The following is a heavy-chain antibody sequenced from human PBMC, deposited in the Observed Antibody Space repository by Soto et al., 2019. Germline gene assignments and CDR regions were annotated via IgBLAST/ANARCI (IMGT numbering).Heavy chain of an antibody. J-gene: IGHJ4*02. Sequence: SETLSLTCTVSGGSISSSSYYWGWIRQPPGKGLEWIGSIYYSGSTYYNPSLKSRVTISVDTSKNQFSLKLSSVTAADTAVYYCAGRRRDRRGYSGYDGRFDYWGQGTLVTVSS. CDR1: GGSISSSSYY. CDR3: AGRRRDRRGYSGYDGRFDY. D-gene: IGHD5-12*01. V-gene: IGHV4-39*01. CDR2: IYYSGST.